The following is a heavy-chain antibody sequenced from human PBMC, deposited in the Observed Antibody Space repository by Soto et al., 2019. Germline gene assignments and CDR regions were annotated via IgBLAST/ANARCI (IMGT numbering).Heavy chain of an antibody. J-gene: IGHJ6*02. CDR2: IIPIFGTA. D-gene: IGHD6-6*01. CDR3: ARDPIAARNHYYYGMDV. Sequence: GASVKVSCKASGGTFSSYAISWVRQAPGQGLEWMGGIIPIFGTANYAQKFQGTVTITADESTSTAYMQLSSLRSEDTAVYYCARDPIAARNHYYYGMDVWGQGTTVTVSS. V-gene: IGHV1-69*13. CDR1: GGTFSSYA.